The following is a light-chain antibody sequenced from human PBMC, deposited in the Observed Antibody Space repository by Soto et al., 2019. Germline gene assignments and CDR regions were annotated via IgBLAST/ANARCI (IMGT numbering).Light chain of an antibody. CDR1: QSVSSSY. CDR3: QQYGSSPLT. J-gene: IGKJ4*01. CDR2: GAS. Sequence: EIVLTQSPGTLSLSPGERATLSCRASQSVSSSYLAWYQQKPDQAPRLLIYGASSRATGIPHRFSGSGSGTDFTLTISRLEPEDFAVYYCQQYGSSPLTFGGGTKVEIK. V-gene: IGKV3-20*01.